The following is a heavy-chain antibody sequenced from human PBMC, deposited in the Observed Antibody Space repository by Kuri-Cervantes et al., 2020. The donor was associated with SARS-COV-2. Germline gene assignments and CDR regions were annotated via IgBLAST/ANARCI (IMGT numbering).Heavy chain of an antibody. CDR1: GGSISSYY. CDR2: IYTSGST. J-gene: IGHJ2*01. D-gene: IGHD6-19*01. V-gene: IGHV4-4*07. CDR3: ARSRIAVADWYFDL. Sequence: SETLSLTCTVSGGSISSYYWSWIRQPARKGLEWIGRIYTSGSTNYNPSLKSRVTMSVDTSKNQFSLKLSSVTAADTAVYYCARSRIAVADWYFDLWGRGTLVTVSS.